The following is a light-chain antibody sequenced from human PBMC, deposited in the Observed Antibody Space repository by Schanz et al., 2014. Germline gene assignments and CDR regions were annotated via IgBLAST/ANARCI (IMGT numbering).Light chain of an antibody. V-gene: IGKV3-20*01. CDR3: QQYNSSPWT. J-gene: IGKJ1*01. Sequence: EIVLTQSPATLSVSPGERVTLSCRASQSVSTSLAWYQQRPGQAPRLLIYGADRRATGIPDRFSGSGSGTDFTLSISRLEPEDFAVYYCQQYNSSPWTFGQGTKVEIK. CDR2: GAD. CDR1: QSVSTS.